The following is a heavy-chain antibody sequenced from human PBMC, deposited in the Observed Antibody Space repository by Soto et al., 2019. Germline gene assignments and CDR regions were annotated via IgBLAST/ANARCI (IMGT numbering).Heavy chain of an antibody. J-gene: IGHJ4*02. D-gene: IGHD4-17*01. CDR2: INSGGRT. CDR3: AKDLRPDGVWDFDY. Sequence: PGXSLRLSCAASGFTFSIYTMNWVRQAPGKGRGWVSGINSGGRTYYADSVKGRFTISRDDSKNTLYLQIISLRPEDTAVYYCAKDLRPDGVWDFDYWGQGTLVTVSS. CDR1: GFTFSIYT. V-gene: IGHV3-23*01.